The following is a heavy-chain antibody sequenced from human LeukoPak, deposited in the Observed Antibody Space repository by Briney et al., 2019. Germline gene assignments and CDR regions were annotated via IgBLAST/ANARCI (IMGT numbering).Heavy chain of an antibody. D-gene: IGHD6-13*01. CDR1: GGSISSYY. CDR2: IYYSGST. Sequence: PSETLSLTCTVSGGSISSYYWSWIRQPPGKGLEWIGYIYYSGSTNYNPSLKSRVTISVDTSKNQLSLKLSSVTAADTAVYYCARVEQQLVLDYRGHGTLVTVSS. CDR3: ARVEQQLVLDY. J-gene: IGHJ4*01. V-gene: IGHV4-59*01.